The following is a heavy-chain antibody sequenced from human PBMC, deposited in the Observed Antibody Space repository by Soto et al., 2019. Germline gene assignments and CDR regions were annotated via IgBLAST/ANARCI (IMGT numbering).Heavy chain of an antibody. V-gene: IGHV3-15*01. Sequence: GGSLRLSCAASGITFSNAWMTWVRQAPGRGLEWVGRIKSITDGGTTDYAAPVKGRFTISRDDSKDTLYLQMNNLKTEDTAVYHCTTDSADIVVVPATFGMDVWGQGTTVTVSS. D-gene: IGHD2-2*01. CDR2: IKSITDGGTT. CDR3: TTDSADIVVVPATFGMDV. J-gene: IGHJ6*02. CDR1: GITFSNAW.